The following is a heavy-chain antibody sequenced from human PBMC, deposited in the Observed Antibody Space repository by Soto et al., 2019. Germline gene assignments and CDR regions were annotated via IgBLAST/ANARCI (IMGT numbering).Heavy chain of an antibody. J-gene: IGHJ4*02. D-gene: IGHD6-19*01. V-gene: IGHV5-10-1*01. CDR2: IDPSDSYT. CDR3: AIRVAVAGYFDY. Sequence: QMPGKGLEWMGRIDPSDSYTNYSPSFQGHVTISADKSISTAYLQWSSLKASDTAMYYCAIRVAVAGYFDYWGQGTLVTVSS.